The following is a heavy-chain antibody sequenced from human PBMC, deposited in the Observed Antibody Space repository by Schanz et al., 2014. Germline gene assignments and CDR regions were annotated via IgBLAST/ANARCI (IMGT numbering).Heavy chain of an antibody. CDR2: IIPNLGSA. Sequence: QVQLVQSGAEVKKPGSSVTVSCKASGDTLSSYGISWVRQAPGQGLEWMGRIIPNLGSANYAQKCQGRVTIDEDKSTSTVYMELSRLRSEDTDIYSCARGNTIFGVVILGWLDPWGQGTLVTVSS. CDR1: GDTLSSYG. J-gene: IGHJ5*02. CDR3: ARGNTIFGVVILGWLDP. V-gene: IGHV1-69*04. D-gene: IGHD3-3*01.